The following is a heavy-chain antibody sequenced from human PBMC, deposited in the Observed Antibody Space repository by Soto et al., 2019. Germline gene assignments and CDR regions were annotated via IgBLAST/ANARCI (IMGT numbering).Heavy chain of an antibody. Sequence: SVKVSCKASGGTFSSYAISWVRQAPGQGLEWMGGIIPIFGTANYAQKFQGRVTITADESTSTAYMELSSLRSEDTAVYYCARVDPGYSYNFDYWGQGTLVTLSS. J-gene: IGHJ4*02. CDR3: ARVDPGYSYNFDY. D-gene: IGHD5-18*01. V-gene: IGHV1-69*13. CDR2: IIPIFGTA. CDR1: GGTFSSYA.